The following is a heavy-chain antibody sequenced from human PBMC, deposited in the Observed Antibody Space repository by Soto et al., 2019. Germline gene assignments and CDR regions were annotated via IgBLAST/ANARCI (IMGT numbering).Heavy chain of an antibody. J-gene: IGHJ4*02. V-gene: IGHV4-39*02. D-gene: IGHD2-2*01. Sequence: SETLSLTCTFSGDSISSSKYYWGWIRQPPGKGLEWIGSIYYSGSPYYNSSLKSRVTISVDTSKNHFSLKLTSATTADTAVYYCARGGGSPYHDHEFDYWGQGILVTVSS. CDR2: IYYSGSP. CDR1: GDSISSSKYY. CDR3: ARGGGSPYHDHEFDY.